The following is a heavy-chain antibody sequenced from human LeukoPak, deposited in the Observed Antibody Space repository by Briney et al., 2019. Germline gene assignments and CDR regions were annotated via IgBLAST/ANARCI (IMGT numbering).Heavy chain of an antibody. Sequence: PSETLSLTCTVSGGSISSYYWSWIRQPPGMGLEWIGCIYYSGSTNYNPSLKSRVTISVDTSKDQFSLRLTSVTAADTAVYYCARSLLEDEDFDRWGRGALVSV. CDR1: GGSISSYY. V-gene: IGHV4-59*01. CDR2: IYYSGST. D-gene: IGHD1-1*01. CDR3: ARSLLEDEDFDR. J-gene: IGHJ2*01.